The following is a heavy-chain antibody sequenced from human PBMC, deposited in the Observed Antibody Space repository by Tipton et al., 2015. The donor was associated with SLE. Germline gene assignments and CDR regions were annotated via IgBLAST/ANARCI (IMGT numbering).Heavy chain of an antibody. V-gene: IGHV4-39*07. CDR2: IYYSGRT. Sequence: LRLSCTVSGGSISSISYYWGWIRQPRGKGLAWIGSIYYSGRTYYNPSLKSRVNISVDTSKNQFSLKLSSVTAADTAVYYCARGGTDTAMDLGYWGQGTLITVSS. D-gene: IGHD5-18*01. CDR1: GGSISSISYY. J-gene: IGHJ4*02. CDR3: ARGGTDTAMDLGY.